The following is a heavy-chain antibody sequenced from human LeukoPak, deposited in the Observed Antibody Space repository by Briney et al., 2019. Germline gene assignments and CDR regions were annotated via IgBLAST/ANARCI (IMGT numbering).Heavy chain of an antibody. CDR1: GGSISSSSYY. CDR2: IYYSGST. D-gene: IGHD1-26*01. J-gene: IGHJ3*02. V-gene: IGHV4-39*01. CDR3: ARYRRIVGATDAFDI. Sequence: SETLSLTCTVSGGSISSSSYYWGWIRQPPGKGLEWIGSIYYSGSTYYNPSLKSRVTISVDTSKNQFSLKLSSVTAADTAIYYCARYRRIVGATDAFDIWGQGTMVTVSS.